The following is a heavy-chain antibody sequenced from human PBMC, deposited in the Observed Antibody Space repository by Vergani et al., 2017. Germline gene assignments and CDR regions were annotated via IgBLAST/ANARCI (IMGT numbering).Heavy chain of an antibody. CDR1: GGTFSSYA. D-gene: IGHD5-24*01. CDR2: IIPILGIA. V-gene: IGHV1-69*04. J-gene: IGHJ4*02. CDR3: ARVDGYNPGAFDY. Sequence: QVQLVQSGAEVKKPGSSVKVSCKASGGTFSSYAISWVRQAPGQGLEWMGRIIPILGIANYAQKFQGRVTITADKSTSTAYMELSSLRSEDTAVYYCARVDGYNPGAFDYWGQGTLVTVSS.